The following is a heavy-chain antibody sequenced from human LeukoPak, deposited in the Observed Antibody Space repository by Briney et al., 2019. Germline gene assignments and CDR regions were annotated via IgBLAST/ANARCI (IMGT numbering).Heavy chain of an antibody. Sequence: SQTLSLTCAISGDSVSSNSAAWNWIRQSPSRGLEWLGRTYYRSKWYTYYAASVKSRIAINRDTSKNQFSLQLNSVTPEDTVVYYCARSTRPIDYWGQGTLVTVSS. J-gene: IGHJ4*02. CDR3: ARSTRPIDY. CDR1: GDSVSSNSAA. CDR2: TYYRSKWYT. D-gene: IGHD1-1*01. V-gene: IGHV6-1*01.